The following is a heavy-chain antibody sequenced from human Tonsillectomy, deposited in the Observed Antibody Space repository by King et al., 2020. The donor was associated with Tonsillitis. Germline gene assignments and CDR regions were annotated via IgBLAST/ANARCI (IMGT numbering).Heavy chain of an antibody. V-gene: IGHV4-59*08. CDR2: IRYSGST. D-gene: IGHD6-13*01. Sequence: QVQLQESGPGLVKPSETLSLTCTVSGGSISTYYWSWIRQPPGKGLEWIGHIRYSGSTNYNPSLKSRVTISVDTSKNQFSLKLNSVTAADTAVYYCARHIAAAGVGPLTWFDPWGQGILVTVSS. CDR1: GGSISTYY. J-gene: IGHJ5*02. CDR3: ARHIAAAGVGPLTWFDP.